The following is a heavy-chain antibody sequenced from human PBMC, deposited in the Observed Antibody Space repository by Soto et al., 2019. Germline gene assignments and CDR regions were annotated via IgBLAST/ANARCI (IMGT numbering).Heavy chain of an antibody. D-gene: IGHD2-8*01. Sequence: ASVKVSCKASGYTFTSYGISWVLQAPGQGLEWMGWISAYNGNTNYAQKLQGRVTMTTDTSTSTAYMELRSLRSDDTAVYYCARARNVLMVYAMEWFDPWGQGTLVTVSS. V-gene: IGHV1-18*01. J-gene: IGHJ5*02. CDR3: ARARNVLMVYAMEWFDP. CDR2: ISAYNGNT. CDR1: GYTFTSYG.